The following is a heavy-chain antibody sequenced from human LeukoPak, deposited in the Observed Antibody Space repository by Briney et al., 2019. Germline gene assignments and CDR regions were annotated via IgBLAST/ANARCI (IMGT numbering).Heavy chain of an antibody. V-gene: IGHV3-15*01. J-gene: IGHJ4*02. CDR3: PFRSSI. CDR1: GLTFSNVW. Sequence: GGSLRLSCVPSGLTFSNVWMSWLRQAPGKGLEWVGRIHTNIDGGIIDYAAPVRGRFTISRDDSKNTLYLQMNSLKTEDTAIYYCPFRSSIWGQGTLVTVSS. CDR2: IHTNIDGGII. D-gene: IGHD6-13*01.